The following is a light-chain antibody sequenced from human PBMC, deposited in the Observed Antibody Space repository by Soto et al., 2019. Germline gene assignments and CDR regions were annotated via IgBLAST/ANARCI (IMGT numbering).Light chain of an antibody. CDR1: SSNIGSYT. CDR2: SDN. V-gene: IGLV1-44*01. Sequence: QSVLTQPPSASGTPGQRVTISCSGSSSNIGSYTVDWYQQFPGTAPKLLIYSDNHRPSGVPDRFSGSKSGTSASLAIIGLQSEDEADYYYAAWDASLNGRVFGGGTQLTVL. J-gene: IGLJ2*01. CDR3: AAWDASLNGRV.